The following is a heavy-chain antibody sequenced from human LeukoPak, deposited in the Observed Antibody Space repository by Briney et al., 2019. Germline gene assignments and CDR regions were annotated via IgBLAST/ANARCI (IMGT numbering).Heavy chain of an antibody. CDR2: LFDSVNT. Sequence: SETLSLTCTVSGGTISSHYWSWIRQPPGKGLEWIAYLFDSVNTKDNPSLQSRLTLSADTSKNQFSLRLSSVTAADTAVYYCATIKRGSIFGYFDFWGQGIKVTVSS. CDR3: ATIKRGSIFGYFDF. D-gene: IGHD5-18*01. J-gene: IGHJ4*02. CDR1: GGTISSHY. V-gene: IGHV4-59*11.